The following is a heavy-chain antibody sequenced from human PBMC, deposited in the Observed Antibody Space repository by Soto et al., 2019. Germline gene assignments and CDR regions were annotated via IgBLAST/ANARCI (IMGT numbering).Heavy chain of an antibody. CDR2: INHSGST. Sequence: SETLSLTCAVYSASFSDYFWTWIRQPPGKGLEWIGEINHSGSTNYNPSLKSRVTISVDASKNHFSLKLTSVTAADTAVYYCARSIDYWGQGTLVTVSS. CDR1: SASFSDYF. V-gene: IGHV4-34*01. CDR3: ARSIDY. J-gene: IGHJ4*02.